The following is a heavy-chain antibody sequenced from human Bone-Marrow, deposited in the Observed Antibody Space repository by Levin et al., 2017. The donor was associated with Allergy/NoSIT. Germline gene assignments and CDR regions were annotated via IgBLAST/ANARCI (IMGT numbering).Heavy chain of an antibody. Sequence: SCAASGFTFTDYWMHWVRQAPGKGLVWVSFINRGGSDTTYADSVRGRFTISRDNAKNTVHLQVNSLRDDDTAVYYCARGGLPGSFDYWGQGTLVTVSS. V-gene: IGHV3-74*01. D-gene: IGHD3-16*01. CDR2: INRGGSDT. CDR3: ARGGLPGSFDY. CDR1: GFTFTDYW. J-gene: IGHJ4*02.